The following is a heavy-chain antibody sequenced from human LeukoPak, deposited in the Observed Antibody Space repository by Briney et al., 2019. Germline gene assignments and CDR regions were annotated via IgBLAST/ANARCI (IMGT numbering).Heavy chain of an antibody. Sequence: GGSLRLSCTASGFTFGDYAMGWFRQAPGKGLEWVGFIRSKAYGGTTEYAASVKGRFTISRDDSKSIAYLQMNSLKTEDTAVYYCTRPVPSKDYYYGMDVWGQGTTVTVSS. CDR3: TRPVPSKDYYYGMDV. CDR1: GFTFGDYA. D-gene: IGHD2/OR15-2a*01. V-gene: IGHV3-49*03. CDR2: IRSKAYGGTT. J-gene: IGHJ6*02.